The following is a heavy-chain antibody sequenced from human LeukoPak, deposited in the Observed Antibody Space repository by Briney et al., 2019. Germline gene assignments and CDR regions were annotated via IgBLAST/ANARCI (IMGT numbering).Heavy chain of an antibody. CDR3: ARPLAF. CDR1: GFTFSNSN. CDR2: ISTSGTTI. Sequence: GGSVRLSCGASGFTFSNSNMNWVRQAPGKGLEWISYISTSGTTIYYADSVKGRFTISRDNAKNSLYLQMNSLRDEDTAVYYCARPLAFGGQGTLVTVSS. J-gene: IGHJ4*02. V-gene: IGHV3-48*02. D-gene: IGHD3-3*02.